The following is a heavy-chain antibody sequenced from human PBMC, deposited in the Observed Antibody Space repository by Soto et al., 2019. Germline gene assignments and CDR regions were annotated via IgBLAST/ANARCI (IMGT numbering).Heavy chain of an antibody. J-gene: IGHJ4*02. CDR2: ISAYNGNT. CDR1: GYTFTSYG. D-gene: IGHD3-16*02. V-gene: IGHV1-18*01. CDR3: ARDRGDYIWGSYRYPDY. Sequence: ASVKVSCKASGYTFTSYGISWVRQAPGQGLEWMGWISAYNGNTNYAQKLQGRVTMTTDTSTSTAYMELRSLRSDDTAVYYCARDRGDYIWGSYRYPDYWGQGTLVTVSS.